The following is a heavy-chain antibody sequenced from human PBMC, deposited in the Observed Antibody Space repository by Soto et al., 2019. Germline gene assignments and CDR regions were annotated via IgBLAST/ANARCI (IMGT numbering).Heavy chain of an antibody. CDR3: ATDGSYAQHV. CDR1: GYIFSNYW. CDR2: IKEDGREK. Sequence: PGGSLRLSCAASGYIFSNYWISWVRQAPGKGLEWVANIKEDGREKHYVDSVRGRFTISRDNAKNTVYLQMNSLRAEDTAVYYCATDGSYAQHVWGQGTTVTVSS. V-gene: IGHV3-7*01. J-gene: IGHJ6*02. D-gene: IGHD3-16*01.